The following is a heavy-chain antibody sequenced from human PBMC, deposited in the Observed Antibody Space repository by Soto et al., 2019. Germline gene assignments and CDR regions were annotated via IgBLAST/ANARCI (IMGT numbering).Heavy chain of an antibody. D-gene: IGHD2-15*01. Sequence: SETLSLTCAVYGGSFSGYYWSWIRQPPGKGLEWIGEINHSGSTNYNPSLKSRVTISVDTSKNQFSLKLSSVTAADTAVYYCARGGCSGGSCYIKTPFDYWGQGTLVTVSS. J-gene: IGHJ4*02. CDR2: INHSGST. V-gene: IGHV4-34*01. CDR1: GGSFSGYY. CDR3: ARGGCSGGSCYIKTPFDY.